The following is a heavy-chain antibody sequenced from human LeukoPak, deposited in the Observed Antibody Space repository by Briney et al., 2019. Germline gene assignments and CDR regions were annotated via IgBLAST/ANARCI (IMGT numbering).Heavy chain of an antibody. CDR1: GGSISSSSYY. V-gene: IGHV4-39*01. CDR2: IYYSGST. Sequence: SETLSLACTVSGGSISSSSYYWGWIRQPPGKGLEWIGSIYYSGSTYYNPSLKSRVTISVDTSKNQFSLKLSSVTAADTAVYYCASSDPWGQGTLVTVSS. CDR3: ASSDP. J-gene: IGHJ5*02.